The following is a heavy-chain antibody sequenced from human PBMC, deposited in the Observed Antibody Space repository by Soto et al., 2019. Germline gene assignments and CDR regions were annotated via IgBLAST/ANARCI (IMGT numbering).Heavy chain of an antibody. V-gene: IGHV4-59*01. Sequence: QVQLQESGPGLVKPSETLSLTCAVSGDSISSYYCLWIRQPPGKGLESIGYLYYGRSANYNPSLKSRVTLSVDTATNQCSLTLSSMTAADTAVYYCALRSMAVVPEYWGQGTLVTVSS. CDR2: LYYGRSA. CDR1: GDSISSYY. J-gene: IGHJ4*02. CDR3: ALRSMAVVPEY. D-gene: IGHD3-22*01.